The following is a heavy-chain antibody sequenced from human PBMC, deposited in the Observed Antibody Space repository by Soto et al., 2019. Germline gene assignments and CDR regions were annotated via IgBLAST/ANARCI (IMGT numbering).Heavy chain of an antibody. Sequence: GGSLRLSCAASGFTFSSYAMSWVRQAPGKGLEWVSAISGSGGSTCYADSVKGRFTISRDNSKNTLYLQMNSLRAEDTAVYYCAKVMVDTAMVYYYYYGMDVWGQGTTVTVSS. CDR1: GFTFSSYA. V-gene: IGHV3-23*01. D-gene: IGHD5-18*01. CDR2: ISGSGGST. CDR3: AKVMVDTAMVYYYYYGMDV. J-gene: IGHJ6*02.